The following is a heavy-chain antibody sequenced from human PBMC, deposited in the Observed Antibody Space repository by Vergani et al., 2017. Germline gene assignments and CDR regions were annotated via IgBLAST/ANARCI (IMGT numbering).Heavy chain of an antibody. V-gene: IGHV3-30*03. Sequence: QVDLVESGGGVVQPGRSLRLSCVVSGFTSSYYGMHWVRQAPGKGLEWVAVISYDGTQKYYADSVKGRFTISRDNSKSTLYLQMNSLRTEDTAVYYCATKSCGTPGCQIEYFREWGQGTLVTVSS. CDR2: ISYDGTQK. CDR3: ATKSCGTPGCQIEYFRE. CDR1: GFTSSYYG. J-gene: IGHJ1*01. D-gene: IGHD1-1*01.